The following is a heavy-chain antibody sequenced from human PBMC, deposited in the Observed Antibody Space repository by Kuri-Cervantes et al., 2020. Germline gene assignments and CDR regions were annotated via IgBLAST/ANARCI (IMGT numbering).Heavy chain of an antibody. Sequence: ASVKVSCKASGYTFTTYAIHWVRQAPGQRLEWLGWINASNGDTKYSQEFLGRVTMTRNTSISTAYMELSSLRSEDTAVYYCARGMLGGYIWGSYWDWGQGTLVTVSS. J-gene: IGHJ4*02. CDR3: ARGMLGGYIWGSYWD. D-gene: IGHD3-16*01. CDR1: GYTFTTYA. CDR2: INASNGDT. V-gene: IGHV1-3*03.